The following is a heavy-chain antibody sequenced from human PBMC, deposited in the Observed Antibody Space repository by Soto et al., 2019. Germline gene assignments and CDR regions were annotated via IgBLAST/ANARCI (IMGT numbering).Heavy chain of an antibody. CDR1: GESFSGYY. V-gene: IGHV4-34*01. Sequence: SETLSLTCAVYGESFSGYYWSWIRQPPGKGLEWIGEINHSGSTNYNPSLKSRVTISVDTSKNQFSLKLSSVTAADTAVYYCARVRWQWMVVDYWGQGTLVTVSS. D-gene: IGHD6-19*01. CDR2: INHSGST. J-gene: IGHJ4*02. CDR3: ARVRWQWMVVDY.